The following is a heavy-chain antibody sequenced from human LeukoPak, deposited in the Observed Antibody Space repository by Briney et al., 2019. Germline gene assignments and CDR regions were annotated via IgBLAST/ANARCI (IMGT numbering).Heavy chain of an antibody. CDR2: IYYSGST. Sequence: PSQTLSLTCTVSGGSISSGDYYWSWIRQPPGKGLEWIGYIYYSGSTYYNPSLKSRVTISVDTSKNQFSLKLISVTAADTAVYYCARQVGRGSWSLDYRGQGTLVTVSS. D-gene: IGHD6-13*01. CDR1: GGSISSGDYY. V-gene: IGHV4-30-4*08. CDR3: ARQVGRGSWSLDY. J-gene: IGHJ4*02.